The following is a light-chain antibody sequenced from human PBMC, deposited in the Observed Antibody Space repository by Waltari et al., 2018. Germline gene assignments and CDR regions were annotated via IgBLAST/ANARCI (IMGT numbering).Light chain of an antibody. J-gene: IGLJ2*01. CDR1: SSNVGSTV. CDR2: RND. Sequence: QSEMSQPPSVSGTPGQTVTISCSGRSSNVGSTVVNWYQQLPGTAPKLLIYRNDQRPSGVPDRFSGSNSGTSASLAISGLQSEDEADYYCAAWDDSLNGRWVFGAGTKLTVL. V-gene: IGLV1-44*01. CDR3: AAWDDSLNGRWV.